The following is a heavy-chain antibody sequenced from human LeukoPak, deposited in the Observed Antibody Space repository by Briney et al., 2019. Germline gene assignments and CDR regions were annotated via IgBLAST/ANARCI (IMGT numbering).Heavy chain of an antibody. Sequence: GGSLRLSCAASGFTFSSYAMSWVRQAPGKGLEWVSVIYSGGTTYYADSVKGRFTISRDNSKNTLYLQMNSLRAEDTAVYYCAREADGSDYWGQGTLVTVSS. J-gene: IGHJ4*02. CDR1: GFTFSSYA. V-gene: IGHV3-66*01. CDR3: AREADGSDY. D-gene: IGHD3-10*01. CDR2: IYSGGTT.